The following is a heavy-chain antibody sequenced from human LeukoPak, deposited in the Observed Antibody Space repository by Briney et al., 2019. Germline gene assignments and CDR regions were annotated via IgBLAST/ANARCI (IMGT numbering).Heavy chain of an antibody. CDR1: GITVSSNY. V-gene: IGHV3-66*01. CDR3: AREIIGY. J-gene: IGHJ4*02. Sequence: QPGGSLRLSCAASGITVSSNYMNWVRQAPGKGLEWVAIIYSGGSTYYAASVKGRFPIYRDNSNNTLYLRMNSLTAEDTAVYYCAREIIGYWGQGTLVTVSS. CDR2: IYSGGST.